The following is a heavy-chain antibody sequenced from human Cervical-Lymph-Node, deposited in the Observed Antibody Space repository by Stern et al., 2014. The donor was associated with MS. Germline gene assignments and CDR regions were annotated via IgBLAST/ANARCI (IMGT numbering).Heavy chain of an antibody. V-gene: IGHV4-39*01. Sequence: QVQLQESGPGLVKPSETLSLTCAVSGDSISSYTHYWAWIRQPPGQGLEWIGSVYCGGALYYNPSLKGPVTISVDTSKSHFSLGLNSVTAADTAVYYCAKHACTGAACPFDLWGQGTLVTVSS. CDR1: GDSISSYTHY. CDR2: VYCGGAL. J-gene: IGHJ4*02. CDR3: AKHACTGAACPFDL. D-gene: IGHD2-8*02.